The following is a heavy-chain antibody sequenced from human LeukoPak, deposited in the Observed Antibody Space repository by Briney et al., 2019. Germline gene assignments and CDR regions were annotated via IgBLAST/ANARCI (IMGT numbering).Heavy chain of an antibody. CDR2: IYYSGST. D-gene: IGHD6-13*01. CDR1: GGSFSNYY. V-gene: IGHV4-59*05. Sequence: PSETLSLTCAVYGGSFSNYYWSWIRQPPGKGLEWIGSIYYSGSTYYNPSLKSRVTISVDTSKNQFSLKLSSVTAADTAVYYCAMYSSSWHYFDYWGQGTLVTVSS. J-gene: IGHJ4*02. CDR3: AMYSSSWHYFDY.